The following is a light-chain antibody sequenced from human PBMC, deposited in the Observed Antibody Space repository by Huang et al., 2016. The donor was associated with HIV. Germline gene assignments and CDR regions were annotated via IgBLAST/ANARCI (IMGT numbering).Light chain of an antibody. CDR2: GAA. J-gene: IGKJ4*01. V-gene: IGKV3-15*01. CDR3: QHYNNWPA. Sequence: EIVMTQSPVTLSVYPGERATLSCRSSQRIDSDLAGYQQKPGQSPRLLIYGAATMATVIPYRFSGSGSGTDFTLTISSLQSEDFAVYYCQHYNNWPAFGGGTKVDIK. CDR1: QRIDSD.